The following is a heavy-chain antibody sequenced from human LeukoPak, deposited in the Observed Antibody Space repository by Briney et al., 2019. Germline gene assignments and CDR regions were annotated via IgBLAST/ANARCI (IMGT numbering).Heavy chain of an antibody. J-gene: IGHJ4*02. V-gene: IGHV4-30-4*07. CDR2: IYYSGNT. Sequence: PSETLSLTCAVSGGSISSGDYSWSWIRQPPGMGLEWIGYIYYSGNTYYNPSLRSRVTISLGTSKNQFSLKLSSVTAADTAVYYCARSRRSRYSNYADSWGQGNLVTVSS. D-gene: IGHD4-11*01. CDR1: GGSISSGDYS. CDR3: ARSRRSRYSNYADS.